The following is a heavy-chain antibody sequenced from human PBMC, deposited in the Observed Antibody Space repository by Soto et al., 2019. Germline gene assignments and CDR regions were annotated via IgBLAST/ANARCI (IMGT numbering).Heavy chain of an antibody. V-gene: IGHV4-34*01. Sequence: SETLSLTCAVYGGSFSGYYWSWIRQPPGKGLEWIGEINHSGSTNYNPSLKSRVTISVDTSKNQFSLKLSSVTAADTAVYYCARLTLGVPAANNDYWGQGTLVTVSS. CDR2: INHSGST. J-gene: IGHJ4*02. D-gene: IGHD2-2*01. CDR3: ARLTLGVPAANNDY. CDR1: GGSFSGYY.